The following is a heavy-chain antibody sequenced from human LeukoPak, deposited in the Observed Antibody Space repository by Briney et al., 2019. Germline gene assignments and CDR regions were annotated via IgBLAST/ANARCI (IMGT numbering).Heavy chain of an antibody. CDR3: AREVYCSSTSCYYFDY. CDR1: RYTFTGDS. D-gene: IGHD2-2*01. J-gene: IGHJ4*02. CDR2: IKLHSGGR. V-gene: IGHV1-2*02. Sequence: ASVKLSCKGSRYTFTGDSMHWVREAPGQRLEWIGWIKLHSGGRNYAQKFEGRVPMTRDTSISTCYMELSRLRSDDTAVYYCAREVYCSSTSCYYFDYWGQGTLVTVSS.